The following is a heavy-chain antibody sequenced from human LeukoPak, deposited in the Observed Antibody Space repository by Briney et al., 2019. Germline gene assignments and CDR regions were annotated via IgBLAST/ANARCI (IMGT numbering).Heavy chain of an antibody. CDR2: INHSGST. CDR3: ARGGVGATRASHY. CDR1: GGSFSGYY. J-gene: IGHJ4*02. D-gene: IGHD1-26*01. Sequence: SETLSLTCAVYGGSFSGYYWSWIRQPPGTGLEWIGEINHSGSTNYNPSLKSRVTISVDTSKNQFSLKLSSVTAADTAVYYCARGGVGATRASHYWGQGTLVTVSS. V-gene: IGHV4-34*01.